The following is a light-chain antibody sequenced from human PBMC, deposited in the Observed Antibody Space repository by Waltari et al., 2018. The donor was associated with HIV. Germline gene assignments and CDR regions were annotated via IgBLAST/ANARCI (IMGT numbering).Light chain of an antibody. V-gene: IGLV2-23*02. CDR2: KVS. Sequence: QSALTQPASVSGSPGQSITISCTGTSSDVWSYNLVSWYQQHPGKAPKLIIYKVSKRPSGVSNRFSGSKSGSTASLTISGLQPEDEADYYCLAWDIDTVVFGGGTKLTVL. CDR1: SSDVWSYNL. CDR3: LAWDIDTVV. J-gene: IGLJ2*01.